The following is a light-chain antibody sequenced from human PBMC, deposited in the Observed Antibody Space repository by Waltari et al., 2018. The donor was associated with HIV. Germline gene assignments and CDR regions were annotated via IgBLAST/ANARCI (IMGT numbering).Light chain of an antibody. Sequence: QSALTQPRSVSGSPGQSVTISCTETSSDIGAYNYVSWYQHHPDKGPKLLIYDVNKRPSGVPDRFSGSKSGNTASLTISGLQAEDEADYYCCSYADTFFVLFGGRTKLTVL. J-gene: IGLJ2*01. CDR2: DVN. V-gene: IGLV2-11*01. CDR1: SSDIGAYNY. CDR3: CSYADTFFVL.